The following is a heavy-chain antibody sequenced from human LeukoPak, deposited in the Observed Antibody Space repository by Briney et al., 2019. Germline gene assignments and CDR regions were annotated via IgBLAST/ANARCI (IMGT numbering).Heavy chain of an antibody. CDR3: ARDSPNYDYVWGSYRLTDAFDI. CDR2: ISSSSSTI. J-gene: IGHJ3*02. D-gene: IGHD3-16*02. V-gene: IGHV3-48*01. CDR1: GFTFSSYS. Sequence: GGSLRLSCAASGFTFSSYSMNWVRQAPGKGLEWVSYISSSSSTIYYADSVKGRFTISRDNAKNSLYLQMNSLRAEDTAVYYCARDSPNYDYVWGSYRLTDAFDIWGQGTMVTVSS.